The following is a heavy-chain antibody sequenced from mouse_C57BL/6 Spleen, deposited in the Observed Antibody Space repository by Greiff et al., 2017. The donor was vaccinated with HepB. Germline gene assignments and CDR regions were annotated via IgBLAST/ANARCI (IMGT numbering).Heavy chain of an antibody. CDR3: ARDRVTTVFDY. D-gene: IGHD1-1*01. J-gene: IGHJ2*01. CDR2: ISDGGSYT. V-gene: IGHV5-4*01. Sequence: EVHLVESGGGLVKPGGSLKLSCAASGFTFSSYAMSWVRQTPEKRLEWVATISDGGSYTYYPDNVKGRFTISRDNAKNNLYLQMSHLKSEGTAMYYCARDRVTTVFDYWGQGTTLTVSS. CDR1: GFTFSSYA.